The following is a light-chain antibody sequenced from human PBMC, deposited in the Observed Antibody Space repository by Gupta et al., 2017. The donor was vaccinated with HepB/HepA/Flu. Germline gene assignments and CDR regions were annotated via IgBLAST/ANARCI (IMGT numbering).Light chain of an antibody. CDR1: QSVDSN. V-gene: IGKV3-15*01. Sequence: VMTQSPATLSVSPGERATLSCRASQSVDSNLAWYQQKPGQAPRLLIYGASTRATGIPARFSGSGFGTEFTLTISSLQSEDFAVYYCQQDDNWPPLTFGGGTKVEIK. CDR2: GAS. J-gene: IGKJ4*01. CDR3: QQDDNWPPLT.